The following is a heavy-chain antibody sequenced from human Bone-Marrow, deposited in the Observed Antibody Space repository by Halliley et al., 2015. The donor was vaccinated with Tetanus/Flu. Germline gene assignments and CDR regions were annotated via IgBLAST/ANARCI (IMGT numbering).Heavy chain of an antibody. J-gene: IGHJ4*02. Sequence: TLSLTCTVSGGSISSHYWSWIRQSPGKGLEWIGYIYYSGSTNYNPSLKSRVTISVDTSKNQFSLKLSSVTAADTAVYYCARGGQVGSGAFDYWGQGTLVTVSS. CDR3: ARGGQVGSGAFDY. CDR1: GGSISSHY. CDR2: IYYSGST. D-gene: IGHD1-26*01. V-gene: IGHV4-59*11.